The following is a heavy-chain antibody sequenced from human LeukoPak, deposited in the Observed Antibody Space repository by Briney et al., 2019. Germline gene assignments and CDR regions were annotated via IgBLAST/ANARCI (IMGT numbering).Heavy chain of an antibody. J-gene: IGHJ4*02. CDR1: GGAFGGFF. Sequence: SETLSLTCGVYGGAFGGFFWTRIRQAPGKGLEWIGEINPGGSTNFNPSLKSRVTMSVDTSKNQFSLRLTSVTAADTALYYCARGGYSRVFDYWGQGTLVTVSS. CDR2: INPGGST. CDR3: ARGGYSRVFDY. D-gene: IGHD1-1*01. V-gene: IGHV4-34*01.